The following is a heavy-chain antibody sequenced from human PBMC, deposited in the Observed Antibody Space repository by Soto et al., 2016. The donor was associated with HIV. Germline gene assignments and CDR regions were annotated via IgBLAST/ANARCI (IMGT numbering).Heavy chain of an antibody. CDR3: ARGDYSSGWDL. CDR1: GFTFSSYN. CDR2: ISGSSS. V-gene: IGHV3-21*01. J-gene: IGHJ4*02. Sequence: EVQLVESGGGLVKPGGSLRLSCAASGFTFSSYNMNWVRQAPGKGLEWVSSISGSSSHFADSVKGRFTISRDNAKNSLYLQMNRLRAEDTAVYYCARGDYSSGWDLWGQGNPGHRLL. D-gene: IGHD6-19*01.